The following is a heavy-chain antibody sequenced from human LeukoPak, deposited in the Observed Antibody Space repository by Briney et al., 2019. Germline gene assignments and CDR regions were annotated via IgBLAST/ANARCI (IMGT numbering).Heavy chain of an antibody. Sequence: GGSLRLSCAASGFTVSSNYMSWVRQAPGKGLEWVSVIYSGGSTYYADSAKGRFTISRDNSKNTLYLQMNSLRAEDTAVYYCARGTRMTPFDYWGQGTLVTVSS. CDR2: IYSGGST. D-gene: IGHD1-14*01. J-gene: IGHJ4*02. V-gene: IGHV3-53*01. CDR3: ARGTRMTPFDY. CDR1: GFTVSSNY.